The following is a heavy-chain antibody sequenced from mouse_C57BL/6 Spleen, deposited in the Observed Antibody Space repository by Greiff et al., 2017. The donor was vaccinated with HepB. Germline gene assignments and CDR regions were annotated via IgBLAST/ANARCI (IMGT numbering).Heavy chain of an antibody. Sequence: VQLQESGPGLVKPSQSLSLTCSVTGYSITSGYYWNWIRQFPGNKLEWMGYISYDGSNNYNPSLKNRISITRDTSKNQFFLKLNSVTTEDTATYYCARGGYYGSGFDYWGQGTTLTVSS. J-gene: IGHJ2*01. D-gene: IGHD1-1*01. V-gene: IGHV3-6*01. CDR2: ISYDGSN. CDR1: GYSITSGYY. CDR3: ARGGYYGSGFDY.